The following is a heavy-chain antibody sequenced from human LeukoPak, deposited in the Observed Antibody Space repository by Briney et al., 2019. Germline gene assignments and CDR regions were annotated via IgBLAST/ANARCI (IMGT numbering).Heavy chain of an antibody. CDR1: GYTFTSYG. V-gene: IGHV1-18*01. CDR2: ISAYNGNT. Sequence: ASVKVSXKASGYTFTSYGISWMRQAPGQGLEWIGWISAYNGNTNYAQKLQGRVTMTTDTSTSTAYMELRSLGSDDTAVYYCASNGLTTGAKSYYYYMDVWGKGTTVTVSS. D-gene: IGHD1-1*01. CDR3: ASNGLTTGAKSYYYYMDV. J-gene: IGHJ6*03.